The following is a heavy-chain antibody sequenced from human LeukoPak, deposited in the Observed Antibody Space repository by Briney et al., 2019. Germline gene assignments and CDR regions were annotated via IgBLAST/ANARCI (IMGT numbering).Heavy chain of an antibody. CDR1: GGTFSSYA. CDR3: ARHGGITIFGVAQPGGAFDI. Sequence: SVKVSCKSSGGTFSSYAVSWVRQAPGQGLEWMGEIIPMFGRANYAQKFQGRVTITTDGSTSAAYMELSSLRSEDTAMYYCARHGGITIFGVAQPGGAFDIWGQGTMVTVSS. V-gene: IGHV1-69*05. CDR2: IIPMFGRA. D-gene: IGHD3-3*01. J-gene: IGHJ3*02.